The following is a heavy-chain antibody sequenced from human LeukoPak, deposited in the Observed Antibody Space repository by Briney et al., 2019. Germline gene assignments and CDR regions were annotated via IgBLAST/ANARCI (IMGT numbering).Heavy chain of an antibody. CDR2: IYTSGST. D-gene: IGHD6-13*01. CDR1: GGSISSYY. Sequence: SETLSLTCTVSGGSISSYYWSWIRQPAGKGLEWIGRIYTSGSTNYNPSLKSRVTISVDKSKNRFSLKLSSVTAADTAVYYCARVIAAAGTGWNYYYYMDVWGKGTTVTVSS. J-gene: IGHJ6*03. CDR3: ARVIAAAGTGWNYYYYMDV. V-gene: IGHV4-4*07.